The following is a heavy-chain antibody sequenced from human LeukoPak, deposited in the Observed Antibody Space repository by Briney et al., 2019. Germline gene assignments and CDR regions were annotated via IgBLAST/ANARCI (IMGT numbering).Heavy chain of an antibody. CDR3: ARVDCYDSSGYLTYYYYYYMDV. D-gene: IGHD3-22*01. Sequence: PGGSLRLSCAASGFTFSSYWMHWVRQAPGKGLVWVSRINSDGSSTSYADSVKGRFTISRDNAKNTLYLQMNSLRAEDTAVYYCARVDCYDSSGYLTYYYYYYMDVWGKGTTVTVSS. CDR2: INSDGSST. V-gene: IGHV3-74*01. CDR1: GFTFSSYW. J-gene: IGHJ6*03.